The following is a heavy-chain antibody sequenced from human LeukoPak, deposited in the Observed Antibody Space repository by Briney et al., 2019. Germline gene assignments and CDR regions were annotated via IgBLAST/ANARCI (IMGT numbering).Heavy chain of an antibody. J-gene: IGHJ4*02. CDR2: ISTSSTYI. D-gene: IGHD7-27*01. CDR3: ARGNWGPDY. Sequence: GGSLRLSCAASGFTFSSYNMNWVRQAPGKGLEWVSSISTSSTYIYYADSVRRRFTISRDNVQNSLFLQMNSLRVENTAVYYCARGNWGPDYWNQGTLVTVSS. CDR1: GFTFSSYN. V-gene: IGHV3-21*01.